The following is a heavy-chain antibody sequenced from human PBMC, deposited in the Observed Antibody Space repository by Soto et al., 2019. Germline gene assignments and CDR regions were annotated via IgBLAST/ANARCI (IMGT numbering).Heavy chain of an antibody. V-gene: IGHV4-31*03. CDR3: ARDFREWNIEYFDS. J-gene: IGHJ4*02. Sequence: PSETLSLTCTVSGGSISSGGYYWNWIRQHPGKGLEWIGYINYSGSTYYNPSLKSRVTISVDTSKNQFSLKLSSVTAADTAVYYCARDFREWNIEYFDSWGQGTLVTVS. CDR2: INYSGST. CDR1: GGSISSGGYY. D-gene: IGHD1-1*01.